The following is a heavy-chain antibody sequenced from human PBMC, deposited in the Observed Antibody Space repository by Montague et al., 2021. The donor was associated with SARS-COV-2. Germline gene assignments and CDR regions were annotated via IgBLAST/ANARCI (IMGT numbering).Heavy chain of an antibody. Sequence: SETLSLTCTVSGVFLLLSSFYWGWIRHFSLTFLELIGSIYYSGSTYYIFALYCRVTISVDTSKPQFSLKLSSVTAADTAVYYCAGRGGSCATGACHDWGQGTLVSVSS. V-gene: IGHV4-39*01. J-gene: IGHJ4*02. CDR1: GVFLLLSSFY. CDR2: IYYSGST. CDR3: AGRGGSCATGACHD. D-gene: IGHD2-15*01.